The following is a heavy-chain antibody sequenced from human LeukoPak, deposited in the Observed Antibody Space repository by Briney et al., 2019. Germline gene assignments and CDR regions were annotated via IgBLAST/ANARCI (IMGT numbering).Heavy chain of an antibody. CDR1: GGSISSGGYY. J-gene: IGHJ4*02. V-gene: IGHV4-61*08. D-gene: IGHD1-26*01. CDR3: ASGGSYSGVDY. CDR2: IYYSGST. Sequence: SQTLSLTCTVSGGSISSGGYYWSWIRQPPGKGLEWIGYIYYSGSTNYNPSLKSRVTIPVDTSKNQFSLKLSSVTAADTAVYYCASGGSYSGVDYWGQGTLVTVSS.